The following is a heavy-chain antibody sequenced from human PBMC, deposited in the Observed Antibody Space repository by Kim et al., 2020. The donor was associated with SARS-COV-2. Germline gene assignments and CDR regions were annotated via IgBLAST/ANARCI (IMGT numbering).Heavy chain of an antibody. D-gene: IGHD3-10*01. CDR1: GYTFTGYY. J-gene: IGHJ4*02. Sequence: ASVKVSCKASGYTFTGYYMHWVRQAPGQGLEWMGRINPNSGGTNYAQKFQGRVTMTRDTSISTAYMELSRLRSDDTAVYYCAREEVGVRGGSCYWGQGTLVTVSS. V-gene: IGHV1-2*06. CDR2: INPNSGGT. CDR3: AREEVGVRGGSCY.